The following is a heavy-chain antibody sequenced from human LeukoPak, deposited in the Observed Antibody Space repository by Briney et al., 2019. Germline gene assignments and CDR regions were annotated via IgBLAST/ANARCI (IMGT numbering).Heavy chain of an antibody. CDR1: GYSFTSYW. Sequence: GESLKISCKGSGYSFTSYWIGWVRQAPGQGLEWTGWINAGNGNTKYSQKFQDRISITRDTSASTAYMELTSLRSEDTAVYYCARGGELFWVDFWGQGTLVTVSS. J-gene: IGHJ4*02. V-gene: IGHV1-3*01. CDR2: INAGNGNT. CDR3: ARGGELFWVDF. D-gene: IGHD3-10*01.